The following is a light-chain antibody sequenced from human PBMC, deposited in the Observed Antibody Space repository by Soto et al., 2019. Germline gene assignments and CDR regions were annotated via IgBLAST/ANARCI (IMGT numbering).Light chain of an antibody. CDR1: QSVSSD. V-gene: IGKV3-20*01. Sequence: EIVMTQSPTTLSVSPGYRATLSCRASQSVSSDLAWYHQKPGQAPRLLIYGASSRATGIPDRFSGSGSGTEFTLTISSLDPEDFEVYFCQQYGYSPRTFGQGTKVDIK. CDR3: QQYGYSPRT. J-gene: IGKJ1*01. CDR2: GAS.